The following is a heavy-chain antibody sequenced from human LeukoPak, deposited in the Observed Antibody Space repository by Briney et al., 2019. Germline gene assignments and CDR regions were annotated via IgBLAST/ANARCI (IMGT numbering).Heavy chain of an antibody. CDR3: ANFDDYDTP. J-gene: IGHJ5*02. D-gene: IGHD3-22*01. V-gene: IGHV3-23*01. CDR2: ISGSGGST. CDR1: GFTFSSYA. Sequence: GGSLRLSCGPSGFTFSSYAMSWLRQARGKRLEWVSAISGSGGSTYYADSVKGRFTISRDNSKNTLYLQMNSPRAEDTAVYYCANFDDYDTPWGQGTLVTVS.